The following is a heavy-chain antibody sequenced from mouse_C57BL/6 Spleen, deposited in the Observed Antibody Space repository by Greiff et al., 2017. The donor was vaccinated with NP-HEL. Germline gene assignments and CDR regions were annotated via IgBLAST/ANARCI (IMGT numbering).Heavy chain of an antibody. CDR2: ISYDGSN. CDR3: ARCPYYYGSEDYAMDY. V-gene: IGHV3-6*01. J-gene: IGHJ4*01. CDR1: GYSITSGYY. Sequence: VQLKESGPGLVKPSQSLSLTCSVTGYSITSGYYWNWIRQFPGNKLEWMGYISYDGSNKYNPSLKNRISITRDTSKNQFFLKLNSVTTEDTATYYCARCPYYYGSEDYAMDYWGQGTSVTVSS. D-gene: IGHD1-1*01.